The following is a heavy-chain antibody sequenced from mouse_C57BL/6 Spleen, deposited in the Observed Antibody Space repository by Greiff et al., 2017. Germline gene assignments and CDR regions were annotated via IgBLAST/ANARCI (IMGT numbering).Heavy chain of an antibody. CDR2: IRNKANGYTT. J-gene: IGHJ1*03. CDR3: SRCHYGWYFDV. D-gene: IGHD1-1*01. V-gene: IGHV7-3*01. CDR1: GFTFTDYY. Sequence: EVKVVESGGGLVQPGGSLSLSCAASGFTFTDYYMSWVRQPPGKALEWLGFIRNKANGYTTEYSASVKGLFTISRDNSQSILYLQMNALRAEDSATYYCSRCHYGWYFDVWGTGTTVTVSS.